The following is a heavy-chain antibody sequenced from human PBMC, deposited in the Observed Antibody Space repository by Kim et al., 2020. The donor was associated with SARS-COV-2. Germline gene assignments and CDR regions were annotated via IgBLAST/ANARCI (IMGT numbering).Heavy chain of an antibody. J-gene: IGHJ6*02. D-gene: IGHD3-9*01. CDR3: ARVDIRLGSFNYYYYGMDV. CDR1: GGSISSYY. CDR2: IYYSGST. V-gene: IGHV4-59*01. Sequence: SETLSLTCTVSGGSISSYYWSWIRQPPGKGLEWIGYIYYSGSTNYNPSLKSRVTISVDTSKNQFSLKLSSVTAADTAVYYCARVDIRLGSFNYYYYGMDVWGQGTTVTVSS.